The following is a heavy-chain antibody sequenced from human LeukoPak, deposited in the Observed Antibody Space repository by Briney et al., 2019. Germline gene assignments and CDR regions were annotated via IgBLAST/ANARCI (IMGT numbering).Heavy chain of an antibody. Sequence: ASVKASCKASGYTFTSYDINWVRQATGQGLEWMGWMNPNSGNTGYAQKFQGRVTMTRNTSISTAYMELSSLRSEDTAVYYCARGPSGYSSSWYAYRENWFDPWGQGTLVTVSS. CDR2: MNPNSGNT. J-gene: IGHJ5*02. CDR3: ARGPSGYSSSWYAYRENWFDP. V-gene: IGHV1-8*01. D-gene: IGHD6-13*01. CDR1: GYTFTSYD.